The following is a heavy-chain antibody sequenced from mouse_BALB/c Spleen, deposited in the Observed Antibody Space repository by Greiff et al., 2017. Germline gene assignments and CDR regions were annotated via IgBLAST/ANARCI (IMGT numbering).Heavy chain of an antibody. CDR2: INPSTGYT. J-gene: IGHJ3*01. Sequence: VMLVESGAELAKPGASVKMSCKASGYTFTSYWMHWVKQRPGQGLEWIGYINPSTGYTEYNQKFKDKATLTADKSSSTAYMQLSSLTSEDSAVYYCARSWDLAYWGQGTLVTVSA. D-gene: IGHD4-1*01. CDR1: GYTFTSYW. CDR3: ARSWDLAY. V-gene: IGHV1-7*01.